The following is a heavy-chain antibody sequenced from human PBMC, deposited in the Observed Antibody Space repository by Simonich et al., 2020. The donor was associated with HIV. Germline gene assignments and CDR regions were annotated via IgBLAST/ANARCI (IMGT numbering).Heavy chain of an antibody. Sequence: VQLVQSGAEVKKPGASVKVSCKASGYTFTGYYMHWVRQAPGQGLEWMRRINTNSGGTNYEQKFQGRVTMTRDTSISTAYMELSRLRSDDTAVYYCASQVGVVVTAIPYYFDYWGQGTLVTVSS. D-gene: IGHD2-21*02. CDR1: GYTFTGYY. CDR2: INTNSGGT. J-gene: IGHJ4*02. V-gene: IGHV1-2*06. CDR3: ASQVGVVVTAIPYYFDY.